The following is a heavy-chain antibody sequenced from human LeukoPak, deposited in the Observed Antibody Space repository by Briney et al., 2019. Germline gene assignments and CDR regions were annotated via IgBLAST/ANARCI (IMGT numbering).Heavy chain of an antibody. V-gene: IGHV4-59*08. CDR3: ARLGIAAAAYFDY. CDR1: GGSMSSHY. D-gene: IGHD6-13*01. Sequence: KPSETLSLTCAAAGGSMSSHYWSWIRQPPGKGLEWIGYIYYSGTTNYNPSLKSRVTISVDTSKNQFSLKLNSVTAADTAVYYCARLGIAAAAYFDYWGQGNLVTVSS. CDR2: IYYSGTT. J-gene: IGHJ4*02.